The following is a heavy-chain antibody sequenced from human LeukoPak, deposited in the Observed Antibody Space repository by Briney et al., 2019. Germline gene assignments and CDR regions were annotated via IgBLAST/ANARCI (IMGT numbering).Heavy chain of an antibody. CDR1: GFTFDDYA. V-gene: IGHV3-43D*03. CDR2: ISWDGGST. J-gene: IGHJ6*03. Sequence: GGSLRLSCAASGFTFDDYAMHWVRQAPGKGLEWVSLISWDGGSTYYADSVKGRFTISRDNSKNSLYLQMNSLRAEDTALYYCAKDGGQWDPDGRYYYYYMDVWGKGTTVTVSS. D-gene: IGHD1-26*01. CDR3: AKDGGQWDPDGRYYYYYMDV.